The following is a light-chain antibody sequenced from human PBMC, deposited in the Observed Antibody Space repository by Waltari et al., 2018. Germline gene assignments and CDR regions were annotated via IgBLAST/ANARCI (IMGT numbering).Light chain of an antibody. CDR2: DVT. J-gene: IGLJ3*02. V-gene: IGLV2-14*01. Sequence: QSALTQPASVSGSPGQSITISCTGSSSHVGRYNYVPWYQQFPDRAPKLMIYDVTNRPSGVSNRFSGSKSANTASLTISGLQPEDEADYYCASYIPGSTLVFGGGTKLTVL. CDR3: ASYIPGSTLV. CDR1: SSHVGRYNY.